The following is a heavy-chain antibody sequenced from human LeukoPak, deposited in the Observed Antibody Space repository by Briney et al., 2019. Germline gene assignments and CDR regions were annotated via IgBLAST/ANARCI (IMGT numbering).Heavy chain of an antibody. J-gene: IGHJ3*02. D-gene: IGHD3-22*01. V-gene: IGHV3-33*01. CDR2: IWFDGSNK. CDR1: GFTFSSYG. Sequence: PGGSLRLPCAASGFTFSSYGMHWVRQAPGKGLEWVASIWFDGSNKYYADSVKGRFTISRDNSKNTLYLQMNSLRAEDTAVYYCARVYDISAYYFHAFDIWGQGTMVTVSS. CDR3: ARVYDISAYYFHAFDI.